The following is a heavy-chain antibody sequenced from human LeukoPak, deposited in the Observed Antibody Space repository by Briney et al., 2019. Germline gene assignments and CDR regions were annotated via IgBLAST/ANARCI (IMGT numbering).Heavy chain of an antibody. Sequence: SETLSLTCAVYGGSFSGYYWSWLRQPPGKGLEWIGEINDSGSTNYNPSLKSRVTISVDTSKNQFSLKLSSVTAADTAVYYCASSSGRGAFDIWGQGTMVTVSS. D-gene: IGHD6-19*01. CDR2: INDSGST. CDR3: ASSSGRGAFDI. J-gene: IGHJ3*02. V-gene: IGHV4-34*01. CDR1: GGSFSGYY.